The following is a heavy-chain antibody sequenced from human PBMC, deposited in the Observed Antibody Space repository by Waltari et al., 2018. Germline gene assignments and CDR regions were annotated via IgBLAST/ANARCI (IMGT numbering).Heavy chain of an antibody. Sequence: QVQLQESGPGLVKPSDTLSLTCTVSGGSISSYYMSWIRQPPGKRLGWSGSIYYSGSINYNTTHDSRIIISVETSKNQFTLKQSSVTAADTAVYDCARVQGITPYYYYYYMDVWGKGTRVTVSS. CDR3: ARVQGITPYYYYYYMDV. V-gene: IGHV4-59*07. CDR1: GGSISSYY. CDR2: IYYSGSI. D-gene: IGHD2-15*01. J-gene: IGHJ6*03.